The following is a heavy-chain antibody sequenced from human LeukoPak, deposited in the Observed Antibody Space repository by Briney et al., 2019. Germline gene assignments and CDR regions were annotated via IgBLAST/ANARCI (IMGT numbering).Heavy chain of an antibody. J-gene: IGHJ4*02. V-gene: IGHV3-30-3*01. CDR3: ARADMVASYYFDY. CDR1: GFTFSSYA. Sequence: GGSLRLSCAASGFTFSSYAMHWVRQAPGKGLEWVAVISYDGSNKYYADSVKGRFTISRDNSKNTLYLQMNSLRAEDTAVYYCARADMVASYYFDYWGQGTLVTVSS. D-gene: IGHD2-15*01. CDR2: ISYDGSNK.